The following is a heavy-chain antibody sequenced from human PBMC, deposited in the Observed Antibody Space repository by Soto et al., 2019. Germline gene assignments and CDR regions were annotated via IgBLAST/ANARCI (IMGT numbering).Heavy chain of an antibody. CDR3: AASIAAAGTNWFDP. J-gene: IGHJ5*02. CDR1: GDSVSSNSAA. CDR2: TYYRSKWYN. D-gene: IGHD6-13*01. Sequence: SQTLSLTCAISGDSVSSNSAAWNWIRQSPSRGLEWPGRTYYRSKWYNDYAVSVKSRITINPDTSKNQFSLQLNSVTPEDTAVYYCAASIAAAGTNWFDPWGQGTLVTVSS. V-gene: IGHV6-1*01.